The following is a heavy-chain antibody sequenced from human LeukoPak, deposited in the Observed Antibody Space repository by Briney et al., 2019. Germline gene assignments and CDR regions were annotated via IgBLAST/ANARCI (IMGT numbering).Heavy chain of an antibody. CDR3: AGAIFVENAFDI. J-gene: IGHJ3*02. CDR1: GNSINIYS. D-gene: IGHD3-3*01. V-gene: IGHV4-59*12. Sequence: SETLSLTCTVSGNSINIYSWNWIRQSPEKGLEWIAYMYYSGTTNYNPSLENRAAISLDLSRHQFSLRLSSVTAADTAVYYCAGAIFVENAFDIWGQGTMVTVSS. CDR2: MYYSGTT.